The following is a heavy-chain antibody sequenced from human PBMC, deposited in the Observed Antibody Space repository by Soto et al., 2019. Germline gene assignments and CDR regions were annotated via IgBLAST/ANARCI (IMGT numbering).Heavy chain of an antibody. Sequence: QITLKESGPTLVKPTENLPLICTVSGFSLSTNGVGVGWIRQPPGNAMEGLALIYWNDDKRYSPSLKSRLTINKDTSKNQVVLTVNNLDPVDTATYYCAREGAMVPRFFDPWGQGTLVTVSS. V-gene: IGHV2-5*01. CDR2: IYWNDDK. CDR3: AREGAMVPRFFDP. J-gene: IGHJ5*02. D-gene: IGHD5-18*01. CDR1: GFSLSTNGVG.